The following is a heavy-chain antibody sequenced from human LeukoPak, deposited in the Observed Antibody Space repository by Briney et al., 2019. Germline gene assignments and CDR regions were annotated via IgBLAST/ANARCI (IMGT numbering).Heavy chain of an antibody. CDR1: GGSITSYY. D-gene: IGHD4-23*01. J-gene: IGHJ3*01. Sequence: SETLSLTCTVSGGSITSYYYSWIRQPPGKGLEWIGYIYYSGSTSYNPSLKSRVTMSVDMSKNQLSLKLRSVTAADTAVYYCAYGGNSGTFDVWGQGTMVTVSS. CDR3: AYGGNSGTFDV. CDR2: IYYSGST. V-gene: IGHV4-59*03.